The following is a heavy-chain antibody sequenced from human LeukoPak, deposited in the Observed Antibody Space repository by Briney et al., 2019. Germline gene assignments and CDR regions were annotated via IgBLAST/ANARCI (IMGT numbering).Heavy chain of an antibody. D-gene: IGHD3-3*01. CDR3: ARDKKQTIFGVVIIPNY. V-gene: IGHV3-7*01. CDR1: GFTFSSYW. CDR2: IKQDGSEK. J-gene: IGHJ4*02. Sequence: GGSLRLSCAASGFTFSSYWMSWVRQAPGKGLEWVANIKQDGSEKYYVDSVKGRFTISRDNAKNSLYLQMNSLRAEDTAVYYCARDKKQTIFGVVIIPNYWGQGTLVTVSS.